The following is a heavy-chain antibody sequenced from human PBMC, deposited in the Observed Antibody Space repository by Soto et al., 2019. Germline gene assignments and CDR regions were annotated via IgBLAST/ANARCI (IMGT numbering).Heavy chain of an antibody. CDR3: AKGLGTNGLDV. CDR2: ISTYNGNT. V-gene: IGHV1-18*04. J-gene: IGHJ6*02. Sequence: QVQLLQSGAEVKKPGASVKVSCKASGYKFTTYGITWVRQAPGQGLEWLGGISTYNGNTDYAQNLQDRVTMTTETSTGTAYLGVRSLPSDDTAVYFCAKGLGTNGLDVWGQGTPVTVS. D-gene: IGHD7-27*01. CDR1: GYKFTTYG.